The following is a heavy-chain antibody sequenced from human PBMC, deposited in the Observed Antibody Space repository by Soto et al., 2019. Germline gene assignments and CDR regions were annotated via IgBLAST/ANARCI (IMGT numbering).Heavy chain of an antibody. CDR1: GFTFSNAW. CDR2: IKSKTDGGTT. CDR3: TTDLTSITIFGVVIGQPTQYNWFDP. J-gene: IGHJ5*02. D-gene: IGHD3-3*01. Sequence: GGSLRLSCAASGFTFSNAWMNWVRQAPGKGLEWVGRIKSKTDGGTTDYAAPVEGRFTISRDDSKNTLYLQMNSLKTEDTAVYYCTTDLTSITIFGVVIGQPTQYNWFDPWGQGTLVTVSS. V-gene: IGHV3-15*07.